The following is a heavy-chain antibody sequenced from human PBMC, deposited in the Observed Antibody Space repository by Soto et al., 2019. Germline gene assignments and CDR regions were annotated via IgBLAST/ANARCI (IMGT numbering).Heavy chain of an antibody. CDR2: IDPSDSYT. Sequence: PGESLKISCKGSGYSFTSYWISWVRQMPGKGLEWMGRIDPSDSYTNYSPSFQGHVTISADKSISTAYLQWSSLKASDTAMYYCASVGALYQPDYYYGMDCWGPGTTVTVSS. CDR3: ASVGALYQPDYYYGMDC. V-gene: IGHV5-10-1*01. CDR1: GYSFTSYW. D-gene: IGHD2-2*01. J-gene: IGHJ6*02.